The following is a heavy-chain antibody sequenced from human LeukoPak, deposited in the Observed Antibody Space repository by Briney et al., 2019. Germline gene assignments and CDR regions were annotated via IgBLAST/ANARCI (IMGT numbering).Heavy chain of an antibody. CDR3: ARAQSDLQFFDF. CDR1: GVSLSSGGYY. J-gene: IGHJ4*02. Sequence: PSETLSLTCTVSGVSLSSGGYYWIWIPHLPGKGLECIGYIYYSGNSYSNPSHKNRLTITVATSNNQFSLKVNPVADADTAVYYCARAQSDLQFFDFWGQGTLVTVSS. V-gene: IGHV4-31*03. D-gene: IGHD3/OR15-3a*01. CDR2: IYYSGNS.